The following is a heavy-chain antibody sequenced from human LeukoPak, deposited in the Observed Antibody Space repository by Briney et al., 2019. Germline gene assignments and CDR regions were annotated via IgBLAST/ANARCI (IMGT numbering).Heavy chain of an antibody. V-gene: IGHV3-11*01. D-gene: IGHD3-16*02. CDR1: GFTFSDYY. CDR2: ISSSGSTI. CDR3: SRDLSGQKIHYYSYYGLAV. Sequence: PGGSLRLSCAASGFTFSDYYMRWIRQPPGKGLEGVSYISSSGSTIYYADSVKGRFTISRNNAKKSLYLQMKSLNADDTALDYWSRDLSGQKIHYYSYYGLAVWGQGTTVTVSS. J-gene: IGHJ6*02.